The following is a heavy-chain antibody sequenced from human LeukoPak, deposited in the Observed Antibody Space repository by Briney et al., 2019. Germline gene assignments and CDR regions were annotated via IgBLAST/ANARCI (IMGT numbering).Heavy chain of an antibody. J-gene: IGHJ4*02. Sequence: GGSLRLSCTASGFTFSSLAMTWVRQAPGKGREWFSSISWSGGYKYYVYSLRGRFTISRDNAKTSMYLHPNSLRAENTAVYYCARDDDLMSGSTYPTFDYWGQGTQVTVSS. V-gene: IGHV3-21*01. CDR3: ARDDDLMSGSTYPTFDY. CDR2: ISWSGGYK. CDR1: GFTFSSLA. D-gene: IGHD4-11*01.